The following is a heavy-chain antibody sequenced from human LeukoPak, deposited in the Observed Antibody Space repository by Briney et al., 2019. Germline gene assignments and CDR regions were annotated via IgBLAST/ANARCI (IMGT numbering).Heavy chain of an antibody. CDR3: AKGYYDYVWGSYYFDY. V-gene: IGHV3-23*01. D-gene: IGHD3-16*01. CDR2: ISGSGGST. CDR1: GFTFSSYA. J-gene: IGHJ4*02. Sequence: GGSLRLSCAASGFTFSSYAMSWVRQAPGKGLEWVSAISGSGGSTYYADSVKGRFTISRDNSRDTLYLQMNSLRTEDTAVYYCAKGYYDYVWGSYYFDYWGQGTLVTVSS.